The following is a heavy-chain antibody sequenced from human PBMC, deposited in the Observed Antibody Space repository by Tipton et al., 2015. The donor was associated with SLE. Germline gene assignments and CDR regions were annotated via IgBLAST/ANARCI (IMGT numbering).Heavy chain of an antibody. CDR1: GVSVSATSYY. CDR3: VEGHTAMVIFDA. Sequence: GLVKPSETLSLTCSVSGVSVSATSYYWGWVRQSPGNRLEWIGSTYYDGTTYYSDSLKSQVSISTDTSNNQFSLRMNSVTAADTAVYYCVEGHTAMVIFDAWGRGSLVSVSS. D-gene: IGHD5-18*01. CDR2: TYYDGTT. J-gene: IGHJ4*01. V-gene: IGHV4-39*01.